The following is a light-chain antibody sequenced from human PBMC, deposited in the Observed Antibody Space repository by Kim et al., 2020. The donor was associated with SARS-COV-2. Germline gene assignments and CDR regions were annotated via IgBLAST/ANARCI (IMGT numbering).Light chain of an antibody. Sequence: QPVLTQSPSASASLGASVKLTCTLSSGHSSYAIAWHQQQPEKGPRYLMNLNNDGSHSKGDGIPDRFSGSSSGAERYLTISSLQSEDEADYYCQTWGTGIQVFGGGTQLTVL. J-gene: IGLJ3*02. CDR1: SGHSSYA. V-gene: IGLV4-69*01. CDR2: LNNDGSH. CDR3: QTWGTGIQV.